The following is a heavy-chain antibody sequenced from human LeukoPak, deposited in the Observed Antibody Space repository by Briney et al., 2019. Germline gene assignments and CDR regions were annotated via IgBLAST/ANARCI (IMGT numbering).Heavy chain of an antibody. V-gene: IGHV2-5*01. CDR1: GISFRTSGVG. D-gene: IGHD3-22*01. Sequence: SGPTLVHPTQPLTLTCTFSGISFRTSGVGVGWIRQPPGKALEWLALIYWNDEKRYSPSLKSRLTITKDTSKNQVVLTMTNMDPVDTATYYCAHRHVGYSNSYWFDPWGQGTRVTVSS. CDR2: IYWNDEK. CDR3: AHRHVGYSNSYWFDP. J-gene: IGHJ5*02.